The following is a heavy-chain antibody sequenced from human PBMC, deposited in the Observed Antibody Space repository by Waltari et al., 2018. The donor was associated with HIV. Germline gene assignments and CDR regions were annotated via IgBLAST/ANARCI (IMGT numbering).Heavy chain of an antibody. CDR1: GNNFAGYW. CDR2: IYPGDADA. V-gene: IGHV5-51*01. Sequence: EEKLVQSGAEVKEPGESLKISCKSLGNNFAGYWVGWVRQMPGKGLEWMVVIYPGDADAVYSPSFQGRVIMSTDSSISTVYLQWSSLRASDTAMYYCARRKGDYRTAFDIWGQGTMVTASS. CDR3: ARRKGDYRTAFDI. J-gene: IGHJ3*02. D-gene: IGHD4-17*01.